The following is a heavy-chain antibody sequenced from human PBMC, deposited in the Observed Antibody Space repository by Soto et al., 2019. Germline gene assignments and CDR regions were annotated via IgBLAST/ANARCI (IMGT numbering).Heavy chain of an antibody. CDR3: ARSVVVVAATPSGESFYYYGMDV. D-gene: IGHD2-15*01. J-gene: IGHJ6*02. CDR2: IIPIFGTA. Sequence: ASVKVSCKASGGTFSSYAISWVRQAPGQGLEWMGGIIPIFGTANYAQKFQGRVTITADESTSTAYMELSSLRSEDTAVYYCARSVVVVAATPSGESFYYYGMDVWGQGTTVTVSS. V-gene: IGHV1-69*13. CDR1: GGTFSSYA.